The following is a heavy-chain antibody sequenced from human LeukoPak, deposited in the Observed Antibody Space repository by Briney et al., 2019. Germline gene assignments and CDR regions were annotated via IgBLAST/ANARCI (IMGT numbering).Heavy chain of an antibody. J-gene: IGHJ4*02. Sequence: ASVTVSCTVSGYTLTELSMHWVRQAPGKGLEWMGGFDPEDGETIYAQKFQGRVTMTEDTSTDTAYMELSSLRSEDTAVYHCATRIVGYYEGLVYWGQGTLVTVSS. V-gene: IGHV1-24*01. CDR2: FDPEDGET. CDR3: ATRIVGYYEGLVY. CDR1: GYTLTELS. D-gene: IGHD3-3*01.